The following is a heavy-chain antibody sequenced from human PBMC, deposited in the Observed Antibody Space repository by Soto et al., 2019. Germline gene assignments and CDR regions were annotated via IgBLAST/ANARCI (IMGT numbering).Heavy chain of an antibody. J-gene: IGHJ4*02. V-gene: IGHV4-39*01. CDR2: IYYSGST. D-gene: IGHD3-3*01. CDR3: ARHVYDFWSGYPTTFDY. Sequence: SETLSLTCTVSGGSISSGGYYWSWIRQHPGKGLEWIGYIYYSGSTYYNPSLKSRVTISVDTSKNQFSLKLSSVTAADTAVYYCARHVYDFWSGYPTTFDYWGQGTLVTVSS. CDR1: GGSISSGGYY.